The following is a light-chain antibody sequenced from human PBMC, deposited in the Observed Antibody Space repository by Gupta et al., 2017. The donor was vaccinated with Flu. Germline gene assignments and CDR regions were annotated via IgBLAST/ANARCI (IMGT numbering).Light chain of an antibody. CDR2: LEDSGTY. V-gene: IGLV4-60*03. CDR1: SGHSDFI. Sequence: QPVVTPSSSASASLGSTVKPTCTVTSGHSDFIVTWHQQHPGKAPRFLMKLEDSGTYTKGSGVPDLFSVSSSGADRDLTISKVQSEDEADYYCETWGANTRVFGGGTTLTVL. J-gene: IGLJ2*01. CDR3: ETWGANTRV.